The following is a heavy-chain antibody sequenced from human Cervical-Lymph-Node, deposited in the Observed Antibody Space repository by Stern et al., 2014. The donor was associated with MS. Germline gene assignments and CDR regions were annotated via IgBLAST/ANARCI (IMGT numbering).Heavy chain of an antibody. CDR1: GYTFSSGSYE. CDR3: TRERVAAPAFDI. Sequence: VQLVESGADVKKPGASVTVSCQASGYTFSSGSYEINWVRQATGKGLEWMGWMSPNTGKTAYAQKFQGRVIMTRNTSISTAYMELSSLGFEDTAVYYCTRERVAAPAFDIWGQGTMVTVSS. CDR2: MSPNTGKT. J-gene: IGHJ3*02. D-gene: IGHD3-3*01. V-gene: IGHV1-8*01.